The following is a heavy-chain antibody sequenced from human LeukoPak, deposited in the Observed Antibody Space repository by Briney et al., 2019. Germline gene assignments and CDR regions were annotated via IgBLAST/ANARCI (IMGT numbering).Heavy chain of an antibody. D-gene: IGHD6-6*01. CDR2: IIPIFGTA. CDR3: AREGSSTMDV. V-gene: IGHV1-69*13. J-gene: IGHJ6*03. Sequence: ASVKVSCKASGGTFSSYAISWVRQAPGQGLEWMGGIIPIFGTANYAQKFQGRVTITADESTSTAYMELSSLRSDDTAVYYCAREGSSTMDVWGKGTTVTVSS. CDR1: GGTFSSYA.